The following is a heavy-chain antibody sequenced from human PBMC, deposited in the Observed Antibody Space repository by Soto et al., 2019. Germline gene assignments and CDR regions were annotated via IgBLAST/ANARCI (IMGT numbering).Heavy chain of an antibody. J-gene: IGHJ3*02. CDR3: ARDRGVVTPAAFDI. Sequence: EVQLVESGGGLVKPGGSLRLSCAASGFTFSSYSMNWVRQAPGKGLEWVSSISSSSSYIYYADSVKGRFTISRDNAKNSLYLQMNSLRAEDTAVYYCARDRGVVTPAAFDIWGQGTMVTVSS. V-gene: IGHV3-21*01. D-gene: IGHD2-21*02. CDR2: ISSSSSYI. CDR1: GFTFSSYS.